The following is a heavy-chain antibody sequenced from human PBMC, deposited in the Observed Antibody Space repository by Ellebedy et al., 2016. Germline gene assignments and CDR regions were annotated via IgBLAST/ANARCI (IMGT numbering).Heavy chain of an antibody. J-gene: IGHJ4*02. CDR3: AREGEGFGELLLDY. CDR1: GGSISSYY. CDR2: IYYSGST. D-gene: IGHD3-10*01. V-gene: IGHV4-59*01. Sequence: SETLSLTCIVSGGSISSYYWSWIRQPPGKGLEWIGNIYYSGSTNYNSSLKSRVTISVDTSKNQFSLKLSSVTAADTAVYYCAREGEGFGELLLDYWGQGTLVTVSS.